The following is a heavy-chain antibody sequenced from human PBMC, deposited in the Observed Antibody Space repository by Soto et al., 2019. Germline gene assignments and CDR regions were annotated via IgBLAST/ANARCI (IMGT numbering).Heavy chain of an antibody. CDR2: ISAYNGNT. Sequence: QVQLVQSGAEVKKPGASVKVSCKASGYTLTSYGISWVRQAPGQGLEWMGWISAYNGNTNYAQKLQGRVTMTTDTSPSTAYMELRSLSSVDTAVYYCAGEGYYDSSGAFDIWGRGTMVTVS. CDR3: AGEGYYDSSGAFDI. CDR1: GYTLTSYG. V-gene: IGHV1-18*01. D-gene: IGHD3-22*01. J-gene: IGHJ3*02.